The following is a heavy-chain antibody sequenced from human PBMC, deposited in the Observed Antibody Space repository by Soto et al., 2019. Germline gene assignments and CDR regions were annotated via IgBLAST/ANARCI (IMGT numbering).Heavy chain of an antibody. D-gene: IGHD3-3*02. CDR2: IIPIFGTA. J-gene: IGHJ6*02. Sequence: QVQLVQSGAEVKKPGSSVKVSCKASGGTFSSYAISWVRQAPGQGLEWMGGIIPIFGTANYAQKFQGRVTIAAEASTRADFKVMSSLCSEKAVVYCWARVGEDIFFAEDYYYYYGMDVWGQGTTVTVSS. CDR1: GGTFSSYA. CDR3: ARVGEDIFFAEDYYYYYGMDV. V-gene: IGHV1-69*01.